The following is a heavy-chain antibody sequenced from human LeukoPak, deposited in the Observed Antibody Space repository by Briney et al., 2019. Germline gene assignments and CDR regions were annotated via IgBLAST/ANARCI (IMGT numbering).Heavy chain of an antibody. D-gene: IGHD1-26*01. CDR2: IYSGGST. J-gene: IGHJ4*02. CDR3: ALFPPVGAISDY. CDR1: GFTVSSNY. Sequence: GGSLRPSCAASGFTVSSNYMSWVRQAPGKGLEWVSVIYSGGSTYYADSVKGRFTISRDNSKNTLYLQMNSLRAEDTAVYYCALFPPVGAISDYWGQGTLVTVSS. V-gene: IGHV3-53*01.